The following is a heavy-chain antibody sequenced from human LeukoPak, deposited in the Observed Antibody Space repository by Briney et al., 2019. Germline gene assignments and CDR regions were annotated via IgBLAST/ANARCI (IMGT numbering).Heavy chain of an antibody. Sequence: SETLSLTCTVSGGSISSYYWSWIRRPPGKGLEWIGYIYYSGSTNYNPSLKSRVTISVDTSKNQFSLKLSSVTAADTAVYYCARDSGSYLDDAFDIWGQGTMATVSS. D-gene: IGHD1-26*01. J-gene: IGHJ3*02. CDR1: GGSISSYY. CDR3: ARDSGSYLDDAFDI. CDR2: IYYSGST. V-gene: IGHV4-59*01.